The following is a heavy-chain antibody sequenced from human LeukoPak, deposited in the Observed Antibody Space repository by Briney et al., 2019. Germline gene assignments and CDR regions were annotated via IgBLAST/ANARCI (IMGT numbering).Heavy chain of an antibody. CDR1: GFTFGTYA. CDR2: ISGSGGTT. CDR3: AKDAKRNYDFWDRFDY. V-gene: IGHV3-23*01. Sequence: GGSLTLSCAASGFTFGTYAMSWVRQAPGKGPDWVSAISGSGGTTYYADSVKGRFTISRDNSKNTLYLQMTSLRVEDTALYYCAKDAKRNYDFWDRFDYWGQGALVTVSP. J-gene: IGHJ4*02. D-gene: IGHD3-3*01.